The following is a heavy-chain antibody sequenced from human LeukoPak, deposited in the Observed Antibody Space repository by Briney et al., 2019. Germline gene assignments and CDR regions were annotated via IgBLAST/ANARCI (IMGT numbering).Heavy chain of an antibody. CDR1: GRSISSYY. J-gene: IGHJ4*02. D-gene: IGHD1/OR15-1a*01. CDR3: ARENNQYYFDY. Sequence: TSETLSLTCTVSGRSISSYYWSWVRQPPGKVLEWIGYIYYSGSTNYNPSLKSRVTISVDTSKNQFSLKLSSVTAADTAVYYCARENNQYYFDYWGQGTLVTVSS. V-gene: IGHV4-59*01. CDR2: IYYSGST.